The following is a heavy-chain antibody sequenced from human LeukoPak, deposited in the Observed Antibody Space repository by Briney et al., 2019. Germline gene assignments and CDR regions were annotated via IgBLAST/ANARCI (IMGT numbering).Heavy chain of an antibody. CDR2: ISYDGSNK. D-gene: IGHD6-13*01. CDR1: GLTFSSYG. V-gene: IGHV3-30*18. CDR3: AKGPQTGYSN. J-gene: IGHJ3*01. Sequence: GGSLRLSCAASGLTFSSYGTHWVRQAPGKGLEWVAVISYDGSNKYYADSVKGRFTISRDNSKNTLYLQMNSLRAEDTAVYYCAKGPQTGYSNWGQGTMVTVSS.